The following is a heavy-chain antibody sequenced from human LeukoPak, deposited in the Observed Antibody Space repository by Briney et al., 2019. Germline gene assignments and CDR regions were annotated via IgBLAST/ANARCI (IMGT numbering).Heavy chain of an antibody. V-gene: IGHV3-30-3*01. J-gene: IGHJ4*02. D-gene: IGHD6-13*01. CDR3: ARDLGYSSFLYYFDY. Sequence: PGGSLRLSCAASGFTFSSYAMHWVRQAPGKGLEWVAVISYDGSNKYYADSVKGRFTISRDNSKNTLYLQMNSLRAEDTAVYYCARDLGYSSFLYYFDYWGQGTLVTVSS. CDR2: ISYDGSNK. CDR1: GFTFSSYA.